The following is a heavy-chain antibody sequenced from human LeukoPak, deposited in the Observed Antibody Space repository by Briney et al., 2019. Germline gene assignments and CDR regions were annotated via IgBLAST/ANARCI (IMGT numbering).Heavy chain of an antibody. CDR2: ISSSSSYI. Sequence: GGSLRLSCAASGFTFSIYSMNWVRQAPGKGLEWVSSISSSSSYIYYADSVKGRFTISRDNAKNSLYLQMNSLRAEDTAVYYCARRYRSSTSCYAFDYWGQGTLVTVSS. V-gene: IGHV3-21*01. J-gene: IGHJ4*02. D-gene: IGHD2-2*01. CDR3: ARRYRSSTSCYAFDY. CDR1: GFTFSIYS.